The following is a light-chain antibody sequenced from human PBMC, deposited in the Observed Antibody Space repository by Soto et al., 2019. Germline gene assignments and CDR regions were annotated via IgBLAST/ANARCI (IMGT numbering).Light chain of an antibody. CDR2: STT. J-gene: IGLJ2*01. V-gene: IGLV7-43*01. Sequence: QAVVTQETSLTVSPGGTVTLTCASSTGAVPSGYYPNWFQQKPGQPPRALIYSTTYKHSWTPARFSGSLLGGKAALTLSGVQPEDEADYYCLLCYGDGVVFGGGTKLTVL. CDR1: TGAVPSGYY. CDR3: LLCYGDGVV.